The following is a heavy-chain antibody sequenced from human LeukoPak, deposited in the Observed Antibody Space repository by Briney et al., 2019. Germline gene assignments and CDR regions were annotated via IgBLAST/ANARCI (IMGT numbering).Heavy chain of an antibody. D-gene: IGHD3-22*01. CDR3: ARMVSGYYELDC. Sequence: SETLSLTCTLSGGSLSSGSHYWSWVRQPPGKGLEWIGYIYYSGSTNYNPALESRVAISVDTPKNQFSLNLSSVTAADTAVYYCARMVSGYYELDCWGQGTLVSVSS. J-gene: IGHJ4*02. CDR2: IYYSGST. V-gene: IGHV4-61*01. CDR1: GGSLSSGSHY.